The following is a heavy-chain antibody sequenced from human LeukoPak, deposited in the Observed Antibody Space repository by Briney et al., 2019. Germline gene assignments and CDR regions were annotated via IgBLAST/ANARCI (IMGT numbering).Heavy chain of an antibody. Sequence: AGGSLRLSCAASGFTFSSYAMSWVRQAPGKGLEWVSAITDSGGRSYYAYSVKGRFTISRDNSKNPLYLQMNSLRAEDTAVYDCVVVTGSWWGQGTLVTVSS. CDR3: VVVTGSW. CDR2: ITDSGGRS. J-gene: IGHJ4*02. D-gene: IGHD2-21*02. CDR1: GFTFSSYA. V-gene: IGHV3-23*01.